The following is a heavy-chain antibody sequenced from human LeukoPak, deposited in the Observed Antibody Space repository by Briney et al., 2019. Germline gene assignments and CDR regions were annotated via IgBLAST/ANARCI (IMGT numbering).Heavy chain of an antibody. Sequence: GGSLRLSCAASGFTFSDNCMTWIRQAPGKGLEWVSYISSSGSTIYYADSVKGRFTISRDNAKNSLYLQMNSLRAEDTAVYYCARARPSYYYDSSGPDDYWGQGTLVTVSS. D-gene: IGHD3-22*01. CDR3: ARARPSYYYDSSGPDDY. V-gene: IGHV3-11*04. CDR2: ISSSGSTI. J-gene: IGHJ4*02. CDR1: GFTFSDNC.